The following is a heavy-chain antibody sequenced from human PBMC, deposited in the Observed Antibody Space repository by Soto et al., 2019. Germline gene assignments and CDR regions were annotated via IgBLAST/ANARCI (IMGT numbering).Heavy chain of an antibody. J-gene: IGHJ3*02. CDR3: ARDGDCSGGSCSAFDI. Sequence: ASVKVSCKASGYTFTVYYMHWVRQTPGQGLEWMGWINPNSGGTNYAQKFQGWVTMTRDTSISTAYMELSRLRSDDTAVYYCARDGDCSGGSCSAFDIWGQGTMVTVSS. CDR1: GYTFTVYY. D-gene: IGHD2-15*01. V-gene: IGHV1-2*04. CDR2: INPNSGGT.